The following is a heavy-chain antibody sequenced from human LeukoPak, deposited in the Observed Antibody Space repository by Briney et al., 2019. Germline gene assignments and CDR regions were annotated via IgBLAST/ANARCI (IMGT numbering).Heavy chain of an antibody. CDR2: IWYDGSNK. Sequence: GRSLRLSCAASGFTFSSYGMHWVRQAPGKGLEWVAVIWYDGSNKYYADSVKGRFTISRDNSKNTLYLQMNSLRAEDTAVHYCARGRITIFFPFVYWGQGTLVTVSS. CDR1: GFTFSSYG. J-gene: IGHJ4*02. CDR3: ARGRITIFFPFVY. V-gene: IGHV3-33*01. D-gene: IGHD3-9*01.